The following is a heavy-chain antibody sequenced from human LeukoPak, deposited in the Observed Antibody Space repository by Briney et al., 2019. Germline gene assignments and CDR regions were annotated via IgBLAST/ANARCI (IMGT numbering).Heavy chain of an antibody. V-gene: IGHV3-23*01. CDR3: AKEDGYSYGIDY. J-gene: IGHJ4*02. D-gene: IGHD5-18*01. CDR2: ITRSGGST. CDR1: GFTFSSYA. Sequence: GGSLRLSCAASGFTFSSYAMSWVRQAPGKGLEWVSTITRSGGSTYYADSVKGRFTVSRDNSKNTLYLPMNSLRAEDTAVYYCAKEDGYSYGIDYWGQGTLVTVSS.